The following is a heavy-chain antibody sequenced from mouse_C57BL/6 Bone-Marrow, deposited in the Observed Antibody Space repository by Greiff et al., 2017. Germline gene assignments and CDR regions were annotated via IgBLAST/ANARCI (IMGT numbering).Heavy chain of an antibody. V-gene: IGHV1-75*01. J-gene: IGHJ2*01. Sequence: QVQLQQSGPELVKPGASVKISCKASGYTFTDYYINWVKQRPGQGLEWIGWIFPGSGSTYYNEKFKGKATLTVDKSSSTAYMLLSSLPSEDSAVYFCARSGGSSYDYFDYWGQGTTLTVSS. D-gene: IGHD1-1*01. CDR3: ARSGGSSYDYFDY. CDR2: IFPGSGST. CDR1: GYTFTDYY.